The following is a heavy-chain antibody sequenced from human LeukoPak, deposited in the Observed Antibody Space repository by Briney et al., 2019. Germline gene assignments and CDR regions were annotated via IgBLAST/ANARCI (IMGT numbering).Heavy chain of an antibody. CDR2: IKQDGSEK. D-gene: IGHD6-13*01. V-gene: IGHV3-7*01. Sequence: GGSLRLSCAASGFTFSSYWMSWVRQAPGKGLEWVANIKQDGSEKYYVDSVKGRFTISRDNARNSLYLQMNSLRAEATAVYYCANSGYSSSWPYYFDYWGQGTLVTVSS. CDR3: ANSGYSSSWPYYFDY. CDR1: GFTFSSYW. J-gene: IGHJ4*02.